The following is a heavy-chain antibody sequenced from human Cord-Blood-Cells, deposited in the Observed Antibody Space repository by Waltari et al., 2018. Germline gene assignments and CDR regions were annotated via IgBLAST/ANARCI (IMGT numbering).Heavy chain of an antibody. V-gene: IGHV3-21*01. CDR1: GFTFSSYS. CDR3: ARRVAAAGTFWFDP. J-gene: IGHJ5*02. Sequence: EVQLVESGGGLVKPGGSLRLSCAASGFTFSSYSMNWVRQAPGKGLEWVSSISSSSSYIYYADSVKGRFTISRDNAKNSLYLQMNSLRAEDTAVYYCARRVAAAGTFWFDPWGQGTLVTVSS. D-gene: IGHD6-13*01. CDR2: ISSSSSYI.